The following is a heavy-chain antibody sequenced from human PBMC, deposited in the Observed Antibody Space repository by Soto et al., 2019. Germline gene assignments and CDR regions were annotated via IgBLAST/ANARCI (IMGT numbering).Heavy chain of an antibody. D-gene: IGHD1-26*01. CDR1: GYIFTSTA. CDR2: ISAASGNS. J-gene: IGHJ5*02. CDR3: ARVGGRSYNPADLYFDP. V-gene: IGHV1-18*01. Sequence: QVQLVQSGGEVRTPGASVRVSCKASGYIFTSTAINWVRQAPGQGLEWVAWISAASGNSNYAEKFRGRVSMTADIATSTAYLELRSLRYADPAVYYCARVGGRSYNPADLYFDPWGRGTRVSVSS.